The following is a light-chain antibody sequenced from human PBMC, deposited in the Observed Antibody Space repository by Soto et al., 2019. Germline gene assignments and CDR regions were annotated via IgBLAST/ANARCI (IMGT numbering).Light chain of an antibody. CDR2: EVS. CDR3: ISYSGSSSSYV. CDR1: SSDVGGYNY. Sequence: QSVLTQPASVSGSPGQSTTISCSGTSSDVGGYNYVSWYQQNPGKAPKLIIYEVSNRPSGVSNRFSGSKSGNTASLTISGLQAEDEADYYCISYSGSSSSYVFGTGTKVTVL. V-gene: IGLV2-14*01. J-gene: IGLJ1*01.